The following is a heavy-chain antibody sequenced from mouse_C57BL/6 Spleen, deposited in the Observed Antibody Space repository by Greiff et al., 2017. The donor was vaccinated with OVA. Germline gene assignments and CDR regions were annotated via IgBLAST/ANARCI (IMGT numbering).Heavy chain of an antibody. J-gene: IGHJ3*01. CDR3: ARSPRQLRLRRFAY. D-gene: IGHD3-2*02. Sequence: EVKLMESGAELVKPGASVKLSCTASGFNIKDYYMHWVKQRTEQGLEWIGRIDPEDGETKYAPKFQGKATITADTSSNTAYLQLSSLTSEDTAVYYCARSPRQLRLRRFAYWGQGTLVTVSA. CDR2: IDPEDGET. V-gene: IGHV14-2*01. CDR1: GFNIKDYY.